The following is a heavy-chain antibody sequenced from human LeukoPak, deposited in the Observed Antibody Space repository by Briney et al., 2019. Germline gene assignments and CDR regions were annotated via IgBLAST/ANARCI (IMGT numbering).Heavy chain of an antibody. CDR1: GGSISSYY. CDR2: IYTSGST. V-gene: IGHV4-4*07. D-gene: IGHD3-10*01. J-gene: IGHJ6*03. CDR3: AREKGSLWFGELLALYYMDV. Sequence: MTSETLSLTCTVSGGSISSYYWSWIRQPAGKGLEWIGRIYTSGSTNYNPSLKSRVTMSVDTSKNQFSLKLSSVTAADTAVYYCAREKGSLWFGELLALYYMDVWGKGTTVTISS.